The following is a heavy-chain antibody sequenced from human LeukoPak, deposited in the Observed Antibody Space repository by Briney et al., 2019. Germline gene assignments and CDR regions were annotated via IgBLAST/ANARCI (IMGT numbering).Heavy chain of an antibody. D-gene: IGHD6-13*01. CDR2: INPNSGGT. CDR1: GYTFTGYY. Sequence: ASVTVSCKASGYTFTGYYMHWVRQAPGQGLEWMGWINPNSGGTNYAQKFQGRVTMTRDTSISTAYMELSRLRSDDTAVYYCAKDLPSIAAAGIRWFDPWGQGTLVTVSS. J-gene: IGHJ5*02. V-gene: IGHV1-2*02. CDR3: AKDLPSIAAAGIRWFDP.